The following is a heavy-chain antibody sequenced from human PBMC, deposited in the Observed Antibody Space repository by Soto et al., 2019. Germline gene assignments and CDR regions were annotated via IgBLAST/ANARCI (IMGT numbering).Heavy chain of an antibody. Sequence: GGSLRLSCAASGFTFSSYWMHWVRQAPGKGLVWVSRINSDGSSTSYADSVKGRFTISRDNAKNTLYLQMNSLRAEDTAVYYCARGSATGTTYYYYYYMDVWGKGTTVTVSS. D-gene: IGHD1-1*01. CDR3: ARGSATGTTYYYYYYMDV. V-gene: IGHV3-74*01. CDR1: GFTFSSYW. CDR2: INSDGSST. J-gene: IGHJ6*03.